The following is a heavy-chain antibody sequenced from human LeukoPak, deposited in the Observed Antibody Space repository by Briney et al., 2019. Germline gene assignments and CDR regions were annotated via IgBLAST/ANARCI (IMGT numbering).Heavy chain of an antibody. CDR2: MNPNSGNT. V-gene: IGHV1-8*01. D-gene: IGHD2-21*02. Sequence: ASVKVSCKASGYTFTSYDINWVRQATGQGLEWMGWMNPNSGNTGYAQKFQGRVTMTRNTSISTAYMELNSLRSEDTAVYYCARSKRMTAIPADAFDIWGQGTMVTVSS. CDR3: ARSKRMTAIPADAFDI. J-gene: IGHJ3*02. CDR1: GYTFTSYD.